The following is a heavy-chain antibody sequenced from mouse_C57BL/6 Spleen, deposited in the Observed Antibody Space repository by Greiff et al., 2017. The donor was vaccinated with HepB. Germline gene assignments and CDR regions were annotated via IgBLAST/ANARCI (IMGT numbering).Heavy chain of an antibody. CDR1: GFTFSSYA. D-gene: IGHD1-1*01. V-gene: IGHV5-4*01. J-gene: IGHJ2*01. CDR2: ISDGGSYT. Sequence: EVQVVESGGGLVKPGGSLKLSCAASGFTFSSYAMSWVRQTPEKRLEWVATISDGGSYTYYPDNVKGRFPIFIDNAKNNLYLQMSHLKSEDTAMYYCARDPFYGSSSHYFDDGGQGTTLTVSS. CDR3: ARDPFYGSSSHYFDD.